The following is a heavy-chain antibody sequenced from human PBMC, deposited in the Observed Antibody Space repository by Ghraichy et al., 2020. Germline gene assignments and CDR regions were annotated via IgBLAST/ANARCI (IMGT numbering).Heavy chain of an antibody. V-gene: IGHV4-59*01. Sequence: SETLSLTCTVSGGSISSYYWSWIRQPPGKGLEWIGYIYYSGSTNYNPSLKSRVTISVDTSKNQFSLKLSSVTAADTAVYYCARMVGTPLRVFGYFDYWGQGTLVTVSS. CDR3: ARMVGTPLRVFGYFDY. J-gene: IGHJ4*02. CDR2: IYYSGST. CDR1: GGSISSYY. D-gene: IGHD6-19*01.